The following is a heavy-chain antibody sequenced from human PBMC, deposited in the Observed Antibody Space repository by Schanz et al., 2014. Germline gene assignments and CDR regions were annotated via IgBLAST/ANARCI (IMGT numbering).Heavy chain of an antibody. J-gene: IGHJ3*02. D-gene: IGHD4-17*01. CDR2: INSVGSNT. CDR1: GFSVGNKY. CDR3: ARKMKLGVYGGKGHDSLDI. V-gene: IGHV3-74*02. Sequence: EVQLVESGGGLVQPGGSLRLSCAASGFSVGNKYMNWVRQAPGKGLEWVARINSVGSNTDYVDSVTGRFTISRDNAKNTLYLQMNTLRAEDTAVYYCARKMKLGVYGGKGHDSLDIWGQGTMVTVSS.